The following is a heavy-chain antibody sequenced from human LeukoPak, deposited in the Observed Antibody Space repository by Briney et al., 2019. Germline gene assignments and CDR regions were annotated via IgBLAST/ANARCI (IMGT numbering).Heavy chain of an antibody. CDR1: GFTFGDYA. D-gene: IGHD1-26*01. Sequence: GGSLRLSCTASGFTFGDYAMNWVRQAPGKGLEWVGFSRSKTYGGTTEYAASVKGRFTISRDDSKSIAYLQMNSLKTEDTAEYYCTRVGATAYYYFDYWGQGTLVTVSS. J-gene: IGHJ4*02. CDR2: SRSKTYGGTT. V-gene: IGHV3-49*04. CDR3: TRVGATAYYYFDY.